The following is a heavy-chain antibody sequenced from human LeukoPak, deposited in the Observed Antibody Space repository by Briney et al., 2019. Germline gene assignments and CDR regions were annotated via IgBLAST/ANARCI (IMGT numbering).Heavy chain of an antibody. CDR3: ARVALDTAYRPFDY. D-gene: IGHD5-18*01. CDR1: GFTFSDHY. CDR2: TGNKDNSDTT. V-gene: IGHV3-72*01. Sequence: PGGSLRLSCAASGFTFSDHYMYWVRQAPGKGLEWVGRTGNKDNSDTTEYAASVKGRFTISRDDSKNSLYLQMNSLKTEDTAVYYCARVALDTAYRPFDYWGQGTLVTVSS. J-gene: IGHJ4*02.